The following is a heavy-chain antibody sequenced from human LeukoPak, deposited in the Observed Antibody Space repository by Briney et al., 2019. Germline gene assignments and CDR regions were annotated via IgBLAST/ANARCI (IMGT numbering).Heavy chain of an antibody. V-gene: IGHV4-31*03. CDR2: IYYSGST. CDR3: TRLRDYVCAN. CDR1: GGSISSGGYY. J-gene: IGHJ4*02. D-gene: IGHD2-8*01. Sequence: SETLSLTCTVSGGSISSGGYYWSWIRQHPGKGLEWIGYIYYSGSTYYNPSLKSRVTISVDTSKNQFSLKLSSVTAADTAVYYCTRLRDYVCANWGQGTLVTVSS.